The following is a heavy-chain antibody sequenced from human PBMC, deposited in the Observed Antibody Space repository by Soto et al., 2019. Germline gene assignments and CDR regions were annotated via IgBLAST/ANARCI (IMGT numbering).Heavy chain of an antibody. D-gene: IGHD2-2*01. CDR3: ARDCSSTSCYVDWFDP. CDR1: GGTFSSYT. CDR2: IIPILGIA. Sequence: GASVKVSCKASGGTFSSYTISWMRQAPGQGLEWMGRIIPILGIANYAQKFQGRVTITADKSTSTAYMELSSLRSEDTAVYYCARDCSSTSCYVDWFDPWGQGTLVTVSS. V-gene: IGHV1-69*04. J-gene: IGHJ5*02.